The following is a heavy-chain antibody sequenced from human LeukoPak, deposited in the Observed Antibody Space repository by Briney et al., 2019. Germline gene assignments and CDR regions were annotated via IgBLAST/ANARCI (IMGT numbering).Heavy chain of an antibody. D-gene: IGHD5-18*01. J-gene: IGHJ4*02. V-gene: IGHV1-2*02. CDR1: GYTFTGYY. CDR2: INPNSGGT. Sequence: ASVKVSCKASGYTFTGYYMHWVRQAPGQGLEWMGWINPNSGGTNYAQKFQGRVTMTRDTSISTAYTELSRLRSDDTAVYYCARVRGIQLWYNLFGYWGQGTLVTVSS. CDR3: ARVRGIQLWYNLFGY.